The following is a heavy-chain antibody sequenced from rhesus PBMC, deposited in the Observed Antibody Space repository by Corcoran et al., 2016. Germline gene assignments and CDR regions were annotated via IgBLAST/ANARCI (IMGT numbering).Heavy chain of an antibody. Sequence: EVQLVDSGGGLAKPGGSLRLSRAASGFPFSSSWLSWVRQTPGKGPEWISAINYGGDITYYADSVKGRFTISRDNSKNTLSLQMNSLRGEDTAVYYCAKDGFDYWGQGVLVTVSS. CDR2: INYGGDIT. V-gene: IGHV3S42*01. CDR3: AKDGFDY. J-gene: IGHJ4*01. CDR1: GFPFSSSW.